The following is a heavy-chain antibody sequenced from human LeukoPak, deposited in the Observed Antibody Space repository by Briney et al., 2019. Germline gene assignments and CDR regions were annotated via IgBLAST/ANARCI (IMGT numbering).Heavy chain of an antibody. CDR1: GFTFSSYE. CDR2: ISSSGSTI. CDR3: ARQYYYGSGGYSPFDY. D-gene: IGHD3-10*01. V-gene: IGHV3-48*03. Sequence: GGSLRLSCAASGFTFSSYEMNWVRQAPGKGLEWVSYISSSGSTIYYADSVKGRFTISRDNAKNSLYLQMNSLRAEDTAVYYCARQYYYGSGGYSPFDYWGQGTLVTVSS. J-gene: IGHJ4*02.